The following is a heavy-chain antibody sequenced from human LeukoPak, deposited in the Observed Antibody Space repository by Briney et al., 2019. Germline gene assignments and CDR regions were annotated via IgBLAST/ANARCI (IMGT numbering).Heavy chain of an antibody. CDR1: GGTFSSYT. J-gene: IGHJ4*02. Sequence: SVKVSCKASGGTFSSYTISWVRQAPGQGLEWMGRIIPILGIANYAQKFQGRVTITTDESTSTAYMELSSPRSEDTAVYYCARSRIAVAPFDYWGQGTLVTVSS. CDR3: ARSRIAVAPFDY. D-gene: IGHD6-19*01. CDR2: IIPILGIA. V-gene: IGHV1-69*02.